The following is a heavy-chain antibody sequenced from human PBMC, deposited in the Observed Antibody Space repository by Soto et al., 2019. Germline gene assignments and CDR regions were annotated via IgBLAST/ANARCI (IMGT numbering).Heavy chain of an antibody. Sequence: SSETLSLTCTVSGGSITSSSYYWGWIRQPPGKGLEWIGTIYYSGSTNYNPSLKSRVTISVDTSKNQFSLKLSSVTAADTAVYYCARESFYDSGGFHGFDYWGQGTLVTVSS. CDR1: GGSITSSSYY. V-gene: IGHV4-39*07. CDR2: IYYSGST. J-gene: IGHJ4*02. CDR3: ARESFYDSGGFHGFDY. D-gene: IGHD3-22*01.